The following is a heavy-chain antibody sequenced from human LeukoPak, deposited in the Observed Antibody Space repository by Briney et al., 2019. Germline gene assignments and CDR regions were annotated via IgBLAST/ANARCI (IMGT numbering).Heavy chain of an antibody. J-gene: IGHJ4*02. D-gene: IGHD5-12*01. CDR2: VQRSSSI. CDR1: GFAVSNSD. CDR3: AKDQRGYDKPIDY. Sequence: GGSLRLSCAASGFAVSNSDMNWVRQAPGKGLEWVSGVQRSSSIYYADSVKGRFTISRDNSKNTLYVQMNSLRAEDTAVYYCAKDQRGYDKPIDYWGQGTLVTVSS. V-gene: IGHV3-53*01.